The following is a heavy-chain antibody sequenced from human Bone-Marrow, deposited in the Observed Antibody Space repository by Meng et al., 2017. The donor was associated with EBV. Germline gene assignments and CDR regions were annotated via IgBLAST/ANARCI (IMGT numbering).Heavy chain of an antibody. D-gene: IGHD3-10*01. CDR1: GAAFRSSA. CDR3: ARESGRGYTPDF. CDR2: LITDFGTP. J-gene: IGHJ4*02. V-gene: IGHV1-69*01. Sequence: MEVVESGAGGKKPGSPGTVSCKASGAAFRSSAISLVRQAPGQGLEWMGGLITDFGTPDYAPNYQDRVTITADESTSTAYMELNSLTTEDTAIYYCARESGRGYTPDFWGQGTLVTVSS.